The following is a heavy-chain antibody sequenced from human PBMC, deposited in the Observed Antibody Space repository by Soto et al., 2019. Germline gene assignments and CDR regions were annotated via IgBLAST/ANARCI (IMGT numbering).Heavy chain of an antibody. D-gene: IGHD3-22*01. CDR3: ARDQLYYNDISGRLLNAFDV. Sequence: PGGSLRLSCAAPGFTFCYNGMHWVRQDLGMVLEWLAIIWYDGSNQYYADSVRGRFTISRDNSKNTVYLQMNSLRTEDTAVYYCARDQLYYNDISGRLLNAFDVWGQGT. CDR1: GFTFCYNG. CDR2: IWYDGSNQ. J-gene: IGHJ3*01. V-gene: IGHV3-33*01.